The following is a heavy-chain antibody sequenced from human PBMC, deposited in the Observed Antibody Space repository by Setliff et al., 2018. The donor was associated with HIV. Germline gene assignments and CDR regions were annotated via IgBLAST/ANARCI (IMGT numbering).Heavy chain of an antibody. V-gene: IGHV4-4*08. J-gene: IGHJ3*02. CDR1: GGSISGFH. CDR3: ARELGASPHDVFDI. CDR2: IYTGGST. D-gene: IGHD3-16*01. Sequence: SETLSLTCTVSGGSISGFHWSWIRQSPGKGLEWIGYIYTGGSTNYNPSLKSRVTISVDTSKSQFSLKLNSVTAADTVVYYCARELGASPHDVFDIWGQGTMVTV.